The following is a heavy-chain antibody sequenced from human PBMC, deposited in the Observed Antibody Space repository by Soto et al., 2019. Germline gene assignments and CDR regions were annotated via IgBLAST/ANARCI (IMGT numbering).Heavy chain of an antibody. Sequence: RASVKVSCKASGYTFTSYAMQWVRQAPGRRLELMGWINAGNGNTKYSQKLQGRVTITRDTSASTAYMELSSLRSEDTAVYYCARRRRGLLWCGEPNSEGCLDPWGQGTLVTVSS. V-gene: IGHV1-3*01. CDR3: ARRRRGLLWCGEPNSEGCLDP. CDR2: INAGNGNT. CDR1: GYTFTSYA. J-gene: IGHJ5*02. D-gene: IGHD3-10*01.